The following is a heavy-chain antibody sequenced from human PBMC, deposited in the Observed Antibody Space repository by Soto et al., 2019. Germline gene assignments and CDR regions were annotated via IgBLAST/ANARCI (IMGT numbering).Heavy chain of an antibody. D-gene: IGHD2-21*02. J-gene: IGHJ4*02. Sequence: SQTLSLTCAISGDSVSSNSATWDWIRQSPSRDIEWLGRTYFRSKWYTDYAVSVQSRITIDPDTSKNQFSLHLNSVTPEDTAVYYCAKDKVPVVVTAPFDYWGQGTLV. CDR1: GDSVSSNSAT. CDR2: TYFRSKWYT. V-gene: IGHV6-1*01. CDR3: AKDKVPVVVTAPFDY.